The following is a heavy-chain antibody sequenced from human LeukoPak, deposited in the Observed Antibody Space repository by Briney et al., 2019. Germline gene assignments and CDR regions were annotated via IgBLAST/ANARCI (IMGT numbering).Heavy chain of an antibody. CDR3: ARAYSSGWDFDY. J-gene: IGHJ4*02. V-gene: IGHV4-39*01. CDR2: IYYSGST. D-gene: IGHD6-19*01. CDR1: GGSISSSSYY. Sequence: SETLSLTCTVSGGSISSSSYYWGWIRQPPGKGLEWIGSIYYSGSTYYNPSLKSRVTISVDTSKNQFPLKLSSVTAADTAVYYCARAYSSGWDFDYWGQGTLVTVSS.